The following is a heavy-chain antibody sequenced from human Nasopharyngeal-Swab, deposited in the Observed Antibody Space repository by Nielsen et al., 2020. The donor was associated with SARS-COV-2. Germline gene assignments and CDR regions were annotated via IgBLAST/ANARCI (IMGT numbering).Heavy chain of an antibody. V-gene: IGHV3-23*01. J-gene: IGHJ4*02. D-gene: IGHD3-22*01. CDR3: AKDDDSSGYHFDY. Sequence: GESLKISCAASGFTFSSYAMSWVRQAPGKGLEWVSAISGSGGSTYYADSVKGRFTISRDNSKNTLYLQMNSLRAEDMAVYYCAKDDDSSGYHFDYWGQGTLVTVSS. CDR1: GFTFSSYA. CDR2: ISGSGGST.